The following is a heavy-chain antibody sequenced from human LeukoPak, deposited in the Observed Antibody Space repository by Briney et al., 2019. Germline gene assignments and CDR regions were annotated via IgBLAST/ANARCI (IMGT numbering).Heavy chain of an antibody. CDR2: ISWDGGST. D-gene: IGHD3-3*01. CDR1: GFTFDDYT. J-gene: IGHJ4*02. CDR3: AEGAFYDFWSGYHH. V-gene: IGHV3-43*01. Sequence: GGSLRLSCAASGFTFDDYTMHWVRQAPGKGLEWVSLISWDGGSTYYADSVKGRFTISRDNSKNSLYLQMNSLRTEDTALYYCAEGAFYDFWSGYHHWGQGTLVTVSS.